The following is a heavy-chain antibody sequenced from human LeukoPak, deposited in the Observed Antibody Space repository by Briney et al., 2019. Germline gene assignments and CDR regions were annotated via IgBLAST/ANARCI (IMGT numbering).Heavy chain of an antibody. CDR3: ARDLAGGAGRFDY. Sequence: PGGSLRLSCAASGFTFSSYEMNWVRQAPGKGLEWVSYISSSGSTICYADSVKGRFTISRDNAKSTLYLQMNSLRAEDTAVYYCARDLAGGAGRFDYWGQGTLVTVSS. V-gene: IGHV3-48*03. D-gene: IGHD3-10*01. CDR1: GFTFSSYE. J-gene: IGHJ4*02. CDR2: ISSSGSTI.